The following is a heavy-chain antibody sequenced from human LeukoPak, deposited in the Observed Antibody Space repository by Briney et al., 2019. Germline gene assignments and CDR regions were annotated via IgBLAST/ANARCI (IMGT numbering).Heavy chain of an antibody. CDR3: ARHRTIGWLDDAFDI. J-gene: IGHJ3*02. CDR2: IYPGDSDT. CDR1: GYTFTTYW. V-gene: IGHV5-51*01. Sequence: GESLKISCKGSGYTFTTYWIGRVRQMPGKGLEWMGIIYPGDSDTRYSPSFQGQVTISADKSISTAYLQWSSLKASDIAMYYCARHRTIGWLDDAFDIWGQGTTVTVSS. D-gene: IGHD6-19*01.